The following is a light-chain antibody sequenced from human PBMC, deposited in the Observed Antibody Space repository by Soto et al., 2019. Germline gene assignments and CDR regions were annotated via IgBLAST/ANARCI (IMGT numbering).Light chain of an antibody. Sequence: DIQMTQSPSTLSASVGDRVTITCRASQSISSWLAWYQQKPGKAPKLLIYKASSLESGVPSRFSGSGSGTEFNLTISSLQPDDFATYYCQQFHSFSPTFGQGTKVEIK. J-gene: IGKJ1*01. CDR3: QQFHSFSPT. CDR2: KAS. CDR1: QSISSW. V-gene: IGKV1-5*03.